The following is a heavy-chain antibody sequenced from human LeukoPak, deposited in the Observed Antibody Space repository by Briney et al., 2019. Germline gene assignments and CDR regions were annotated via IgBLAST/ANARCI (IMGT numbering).Heavy chain of an antibody. CDR3: AKGVQRYYDSSGPTYYFDY. CDR1: GFTFSSYG. V-gene: IGHV3-30*02. Sequence: GGSLRLSCAASGFTFSSYGMHWVRQAPGKGLEWVAVIWYGGSNKYYADSVKGRFTISRDNSKNTLYLQMNSLRAEDTAVYYCAKGVQRYYDSSGPTYYFDYWGQGTLVTVSS. CDR2: IWYGGSNK. D-gene: IGHD3-22*01. J-gene: IGHJ4*02.